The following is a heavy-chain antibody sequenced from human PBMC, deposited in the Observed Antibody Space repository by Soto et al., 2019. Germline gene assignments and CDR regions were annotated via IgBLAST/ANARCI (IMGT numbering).Heavy chain of an antibody. D-gene: IGHD2-15*01. CDR2: IKSKSAGGTT. CDR3: TAETYCGGGSCPEH. CDR1: GYNFIYGW. V-gene: IGHV3-15*01. Sequence: EVQLVESGGGMAKPGGSLRLSCEVSGYNFIYGWMSWVRQAPGKGLEWVGRIKSKSAGGTTEYAAPVKGRFTVSRDDSKNTVYLQMDSLETEDTAVYYCTAETYCGGGSCPEHWGQGALVIVSS. J-gene: IGHJ1*01.